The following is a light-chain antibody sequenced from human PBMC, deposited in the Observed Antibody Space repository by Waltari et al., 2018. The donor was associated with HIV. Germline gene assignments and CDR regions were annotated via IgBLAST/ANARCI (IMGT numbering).Light chain of an antibody. CDR2: DAS. CDR1: QSVSTY. J-gene: IGKJ2*01. V-gene: IGKV3-11*01. Sequence: EIVLTPFPATLSLSPGKRVTLSCRASQSVSTYLAWYQQKPGQAPRLLIYDASTRAAGIPARVSGSGSGTDFTLTISSLETEDFAVYYCQQRSNWPPAYTFCQGTKLEIK. CDR3: QQRSNWPPAYT.